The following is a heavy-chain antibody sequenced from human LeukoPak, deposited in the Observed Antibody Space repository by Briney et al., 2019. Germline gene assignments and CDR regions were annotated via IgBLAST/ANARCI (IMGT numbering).Heavy chain of an antibody. CDR3: AKGPYTNFFDS. Sequence: PSETLSLTCTISDDSISTYYWSWIRQPAGKGLEWIGRIYINGRTNYNPSLESRVTVSLDTSKNQFSLKLRSVTAADTAVYYCAKGPYTNFFDSWGRGTLVTVSS. V-gene: IGHV4-4*07. D-gene: IGHD4-11*01. J-gene: IGHJ4*01. CDR1: DDSISTYY. CDR2: IYINGRT.